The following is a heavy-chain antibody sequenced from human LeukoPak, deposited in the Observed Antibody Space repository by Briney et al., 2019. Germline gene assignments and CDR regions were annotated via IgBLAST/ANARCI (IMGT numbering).Heavy chain of an antibody. CDR1: GFTFSSYS. D-gene: IGHD5-12*01. CDR2: ISSSSSYI. V-gene: IGHV3-21*04. CDR3: ARDSISGYGTDY. J-gene: IGHJ4*02. Sequence: GGSLRLSCAASGFTFSSYSMNWVRQAPGKGLEWVSSISSSSSYIYYADSVKGRFTISRDNSKNTLYLQMNSLRAEDTAVYYCARDSISGYGTDYWGQGTLVTVSS.